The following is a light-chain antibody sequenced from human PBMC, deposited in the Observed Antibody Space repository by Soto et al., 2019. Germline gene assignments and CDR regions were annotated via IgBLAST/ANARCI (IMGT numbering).Light chain of an antibody. CDR2: FGS. CDR1: QSLLQSNGYNY. Sequence: DIVMTQSPLSLPVTPGEPASISCSSSQSLLQSNGYNYLDWYLQKPGQSPQLLIYFGSYRASGGPDRFSGSESDEVFTLKIRKVEAEDVGVYYCMQAQQTPPTVGQGTQVEIK. CDR3: MQAQQTPPT. V-gene: IGKV2-28*01. J-gene: IGKJ1*01.